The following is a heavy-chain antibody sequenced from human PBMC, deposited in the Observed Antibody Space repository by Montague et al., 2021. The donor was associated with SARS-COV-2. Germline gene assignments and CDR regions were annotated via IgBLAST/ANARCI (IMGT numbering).Heavy chain of an antibody. V-gene: IGHV4-4*02. CDR3: SRGGTYHYGMDV. Sequence: SETLSLTCAVSDGSISSPNCWNWVRQNPAKGLEGIGEILYDGNTTHNPTLKSRVTIFIDKAKKHFSLQQISVTAADTAVYYCSRGGTYHYGMDVWGQGTTVSVSS. J-gene: IGHJ6*02. D-gene: IGHD3-16*01. CDR2: ILYDGNT. CDR1: DGSISSPNC.